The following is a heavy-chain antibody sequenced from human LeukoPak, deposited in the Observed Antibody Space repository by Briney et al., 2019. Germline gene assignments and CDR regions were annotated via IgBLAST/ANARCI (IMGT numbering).Heavy chain of an antibody. V-gene: IGHV4-30-4*02. CDR3: ARTGYLADAFDI. D-gene: IGHD3-9*01. CDR1: GGSISSGDYY. Sequence: SETLSLTCTVSGGSISSGDYYWSWIRQPPGKGLEWIGYIYYSGSTYYNPSLKSRVTISVDTSKNQFSLKLSSVTAADTAVYYCARTGYLADAFDIWGQGTMVTVSS. J-gene: IGHJ3*02. CDR2: IYYSGST.